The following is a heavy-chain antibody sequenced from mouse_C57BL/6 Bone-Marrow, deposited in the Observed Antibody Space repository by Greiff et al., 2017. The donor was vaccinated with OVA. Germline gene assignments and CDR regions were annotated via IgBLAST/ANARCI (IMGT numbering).Heavy chain of an antibody. CDR2: ISDGGSYT. V-gene: IGHV5-4*01. Sequence: HLVESGGGLVKPGGSLKLSCAASGFTFSSYAMSWVRQTPEKRLEWVATISDGGSYTYYPDNVKGRFTISRDNAKNNLYLQMSHLKSEDTAMYYCARNDGPFAYWGQGTLVTVSA. CDR3: ARNDGPFAY. CDR1: GFTFSSYA. D-gene: IGHD2-3*01. J-gene: IGHJ3*01.